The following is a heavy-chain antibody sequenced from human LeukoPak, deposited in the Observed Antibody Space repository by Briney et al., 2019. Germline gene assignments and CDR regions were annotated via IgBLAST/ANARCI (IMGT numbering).Heavy chain of an antibody. J-gene: IGHJ4*02. D-gene: IGHD3-22*01. V-gene: IGHV4-38-2*02. CDR1: GYSISSGYY. Sequence: SETLSLTCTVSGYSISSGYYWGWIRQPPGKGLEWIGTTYHSGTSYYNPSLKSRVTISVDTFKNQFYLKLSSLTAADTAVYYCARRDDSSGYHKIFDYWGPGTLVTVSS. CDR2: TYHSGTS. CDR3: ARRDDSSGYHKIFDY.